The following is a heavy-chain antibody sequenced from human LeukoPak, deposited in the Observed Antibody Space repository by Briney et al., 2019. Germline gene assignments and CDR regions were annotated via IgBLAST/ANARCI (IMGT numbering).Heavy chain of an antibody. CDR2: ISYDGSNK. CDR3: ARDEHWAFDI. V-gene: IGHV3-30-3*01. D-gene: IGHD1/OR15-1a*01. CDR1: GFTFSSYA. Sequence: PGRSLRLSCAASGFTFSSYAMHWVRQAPGKGLEWVAVISYDGSNKYYADSVKGRFTIPRDNSKNTLYLQMNSLRAEDTAVYYCARDEHWAFDIWGQGTMVTVSS. J-gene: IGHJ3*02.